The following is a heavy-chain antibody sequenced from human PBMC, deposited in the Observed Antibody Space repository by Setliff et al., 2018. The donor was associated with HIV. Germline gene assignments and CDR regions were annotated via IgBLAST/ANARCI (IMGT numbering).Heavy chain of an antibody. Sequence: PGESLKISCQASGYTFNIYYIAWVRQVPGKGLEWMGIVYPADSDSTYSPSFQGQVTISADTSISTAYLHFSSLKASDTAMYYCARVGNWYNSLPSPVGDYWGQGTLVTVSS. V-gene: IGHV5-51*01. CDR3: ARVGNWYNSLPSPVGDY. D-gene: IGHD1-20*01. J-gene: IGHJ4*02. CDR1: GYTFNIYY. CDR2: VYPADSDS.